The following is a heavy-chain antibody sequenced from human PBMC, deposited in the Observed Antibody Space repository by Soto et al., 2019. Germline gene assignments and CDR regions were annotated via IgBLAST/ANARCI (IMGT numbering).Heavy chain of an antibody. CDR3: ARGGNWFDP. J-gene: IGHJ5*02. Sequence: EVQLVESGGALVQPGGSLRLSCAASGFTFTNYWMAWVRQAPGKGLEWVAHIDQGGGEKYYVDSVKGRFTISRDNAKNSLYLQMNSLRAEDTALYCCARGGNWFDPWGQGTLVTVSS. CDR1: GFTFTNYW. CDR2: IDQGGGEK. D-gene: IGHD3-10*01. V-gene: IGHV3-7*05.